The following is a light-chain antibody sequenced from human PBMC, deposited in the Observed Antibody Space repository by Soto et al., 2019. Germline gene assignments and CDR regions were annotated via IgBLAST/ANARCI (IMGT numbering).Light chain of an antibody. J-gene: IGLJ2*01. CDR1: MRDVGGYNL. CDR2: EVR. Sequence: QSALTQPASVSGSPGQSITISCAGTMRDVGGYNLVSWYQQHPGRAPQLILYEVRNRPSGISFRFSGSQSGNTASLTISGLQAEDEADYYCSSFTSKSSLIFGGGTKLTVL. V-gene: IGLV2-14*01. CDR3: SSFTSKSSLI.